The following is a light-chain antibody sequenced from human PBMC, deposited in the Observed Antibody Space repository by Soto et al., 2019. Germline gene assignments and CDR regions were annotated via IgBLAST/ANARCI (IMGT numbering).Light chain of an antibody. Sequence: IQLTHSPSSLSASVGCRFNITCRASQGISSYLGLYQQKPGKAPNLLIYAASSLQSGVPSRFSGSGSGTDFTLTITSLKTEDFANYYCQQSYSTHTITFGHGTRLEIK. CDR1: QGISSY. CDR3: QQSYSTHTIT. J-gene: IGKJ5*01. V-gene: IGKV1-39*01. CDR2: AAS.